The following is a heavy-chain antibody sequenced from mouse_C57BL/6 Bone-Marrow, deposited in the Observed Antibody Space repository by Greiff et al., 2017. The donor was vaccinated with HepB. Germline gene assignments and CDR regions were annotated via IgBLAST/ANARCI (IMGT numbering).Heavy chain of an antibody. CDR3: ARNLGAAQVPYAMDY. D-gene: IGHD3-2*02. CDR1: GFSLTSYG. V-gene: IGHV2-2*01. CDR2: IWSGGST. J-gene: IGHJ4*01. Sequence: VKLQESGPGLVQPSQSLSITCTVSGFSLTSYGVHWVRQSPGKGLEWLGVIWSGGSTDYNAAFISRLSISKDNSKSQVFFKMNSLQADDTAIYYCARNLGAAQVPYAMDYWGQGTSVTVSS.